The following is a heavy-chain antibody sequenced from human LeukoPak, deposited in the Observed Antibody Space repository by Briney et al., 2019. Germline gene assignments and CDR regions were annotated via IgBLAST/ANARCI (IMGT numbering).Heavy chain of an antibody. CDR2: IYYTGTT. CDR3: ARQRVTAIGYNWFDP. CDR1: GDSISSADYF. D-gene: IGHD2-21*02. Sequence: SETLSLTCSVSGDSISSADYFWSWLRHHPGKGLEWIGFIYYTGTTYYKPSLKSRITISIDTSKTHFSLKLSSVTAADTAVYYCARQRVTAIGYNWFDPWGQGTLVTVSS. V-gene: IGHV4-31*03. J-gene: IGHJ5*02.